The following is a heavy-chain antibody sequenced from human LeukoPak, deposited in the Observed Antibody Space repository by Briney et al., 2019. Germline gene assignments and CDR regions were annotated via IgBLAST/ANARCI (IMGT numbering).Heavy chain of an antibody. J-gene: IGHJ4*02. CDR3: AKVSGYSYGYYY. Sequence: GGSLRLSCAASGFTFSSYAMSWVRQAPGKGLEWVSAISGSGGSTYYADSAKGRFTISRDNSKNTLYLQMNSLRAEDTAIYYCAKVSGYSYGYYYWGQGTLVTVSS. CDR1: GFTFSSYA. V-gene: IGHV3-23*01. D-gene: IGHD5-18*01. CDR2: ISGSGGST.